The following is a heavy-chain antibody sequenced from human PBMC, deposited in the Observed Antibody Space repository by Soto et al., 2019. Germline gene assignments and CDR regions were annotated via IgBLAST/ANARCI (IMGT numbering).Heavy chain of an antibody. CDR3: AKDPSTGSADY. CDR2: LSKDGANE. J-gene: IGHJ4*02. CDR1: GFILSNYA. V-gene: IGHV3-23*01. D-gene: IGHD3-9*01. Sequence: GGSLRLSCTASGFILSNYAMNWVRQAPGKGLEWVSTLSKDGANEHYADSVKGRFTISRDGSKNTLYLQMNSLRAEDTAMYYCAKDPSTGSADYWGQGTQVTVSS.